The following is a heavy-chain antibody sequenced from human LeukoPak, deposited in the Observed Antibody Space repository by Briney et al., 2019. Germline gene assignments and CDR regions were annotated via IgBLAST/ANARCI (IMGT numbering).Heavy chain of an antibody. J-gene: IGHJ4*02. CDR3: AKGQELDDGVFDS. D-gene: IGHD1-1*01. Sequence: GGSLRLSCSASGFTFTTNAMTWVRQAPGKGLDWVSTIRGNGDRTHYADSVTGRFTISRDNSKNTLYLQMNSQRGEDSAIYYCAKGQELDDGVFDSWGQGTLVTVSS. CDR1: GFTFTTNA. V-gene: IGHV3-23*01. CDR2: IRGNGDRT.